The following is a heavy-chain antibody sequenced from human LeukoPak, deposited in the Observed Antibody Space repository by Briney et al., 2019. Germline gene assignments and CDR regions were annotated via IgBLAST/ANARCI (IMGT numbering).Heavy chain of an antibody. J-gene: IGHJ4*02. CDR2: ISGSSSYI. CDR1: GFTFSSYS. D-gene: IGHD5-18*01. CDR3: ARDLIQLWLIDH. V-gene: IGHV3-21*01. Sequence: GGSLRLSCAASGFTFSSYSMNWVRQAPGKGLEWVSSISGSSSYIYYADSLKGRFTISRDNAKNSLYLQMNSLRAEDTAVYYCARDLIQLWLIDHWGQGTLVTVSS.